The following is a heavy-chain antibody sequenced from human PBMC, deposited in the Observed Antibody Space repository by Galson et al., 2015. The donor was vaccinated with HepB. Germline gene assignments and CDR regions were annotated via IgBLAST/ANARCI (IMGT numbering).Heavy chain of an antibody. CDR1: GYKFTGYV. D-gene: IGHD1/OR15-1a*01. CDR2: IYPANGDT. V-gene: IGHV1-3*01. J-gene: IGHJ6*02. CDR3: ARRNIAPPGTLHRVIYGLDV. Sequence: SVKVSCKASGYKFTGYVIQWVRQAPGQRPEWMGWIYPANGDTSYSQRLQGRVTITRDTSATTAYMELSGLRSEDTAVYYCARRNIAPPGTLHRVIYGLDVWGQGTTVIVSS.